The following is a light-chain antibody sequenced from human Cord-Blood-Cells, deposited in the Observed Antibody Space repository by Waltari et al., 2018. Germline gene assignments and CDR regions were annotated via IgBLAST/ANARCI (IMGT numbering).Light chain of an antibody. CDR1: SSDVGSYNL. V-gene: IGLV2-23*01. Sequence: QSALTQPASVSGSPGQSITISCTGTSSDVGSYNLVSWYQQHPGKAPKLMIYVGSKRPSGVSNRFSGSKSVNTASLTISGLQAEDEADYYCCSYAGSSTWVFGGGTKLTVL. CDR2: VGS. J-gene: IGLJ3*02. CDR3: CSYAGSSTWV.